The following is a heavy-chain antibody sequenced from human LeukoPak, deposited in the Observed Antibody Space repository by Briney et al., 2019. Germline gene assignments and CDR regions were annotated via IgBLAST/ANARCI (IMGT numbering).Heavy chain of an antibody. CDR3: TARDAFDCDLNSLLDY. Sequence: GGSLGLSCAASGFTFPNAWMSWVRQVPGKGLEWVGRIKSKADGGTTDYAAPVKGRFTISRDDSEDTLYLQMHSLKTEDTGVYFCTARDAFDCDLNSLLDYWGQGALVTVSS. D-gene: IGHD4-23*01. CDR2: IKSKADGGTT. V-gene: IGHV3-15*01. CDR1: GFTFPNAW. J-gene: IGHJ4*02.